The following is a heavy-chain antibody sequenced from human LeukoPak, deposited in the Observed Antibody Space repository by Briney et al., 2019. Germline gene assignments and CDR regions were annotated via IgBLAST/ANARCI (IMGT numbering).Heavy chain of an antibody. Sequence: PGGSLRLSCAASGFTFSSYWMSWVRQAPGKGLEWVANINQDGSEKYSVDSVKGRFTISRDNSKNTLYLEMNSLSVEDTAVYYCARAASGVRQEHYFDQWGQGTLVTVSS. CDR2: INQDGSEK. CDR1: GFTFSSYW. J-gene: IGHJ4*02. CDR3: ARAASGVRQEHYFDQ. D-gene: IGHD3-10*01. V-gene: IGHV3-7*02.